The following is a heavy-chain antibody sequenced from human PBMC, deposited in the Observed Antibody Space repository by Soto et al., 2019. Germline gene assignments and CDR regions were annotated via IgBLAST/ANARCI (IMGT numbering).Heavy chain of an antibody. CDR3: ARAYSPGLFDP. D-gene: IGHD2-15*01. CDR1: GYTFTSYG. V-gene: IGHV1-18*01. CDR2: ISANNGNT. J-gene: IGHJ5*02. Sequence: QVQLVQSGAEVKKPGASVKVSCKASGYTFTSYGISWVRQAPGQGLEWMGWISANNGNTKYAQNFQGRVTMTTDTATSTAYMELRSLRSDDTAVYYCARAYSPGLFDPWGQGTLVTVSS.